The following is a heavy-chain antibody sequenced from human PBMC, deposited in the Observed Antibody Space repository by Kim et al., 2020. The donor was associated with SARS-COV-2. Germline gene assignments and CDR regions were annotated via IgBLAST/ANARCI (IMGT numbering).Heavy chain of an antibody. Sequence: ASVKVSCKVSGYTLTELSMHWVRQAPGKGLEWMGGFDPEDGETIYAQKFQGRVTMTEDTSTDTAYMELSSLRSEDTAVYYCATGPPNWFGELSGFGYWGQGTLVTVSS. CDR3: ATGPPNWFGELSGFGY. V-gene: IGHV1-24*01. CDR1: GYTLTELS. CDR2: FDPEDGET. J-gene: IGHJ4*02. D-gene: IGHD3-10*01.